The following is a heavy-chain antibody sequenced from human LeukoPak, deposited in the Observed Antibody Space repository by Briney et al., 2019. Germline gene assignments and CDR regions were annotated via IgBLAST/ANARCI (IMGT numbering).Heavy chain of an antibody. J-gene: IGHJ3*02. CDR1: GGSISSYY. CDR3: ARVGADDAFDI. V-gene: IGHV4-59*12. CDR2: IYYSGSS. Sequence: SETLSLTCTVSGGSISSYYWSWIRQPPGKGLEWIGYIYYSGSSYYNPSLKSRVTISVDTSKNQFSLKLSSVTAADTAVYYCARVGADDAFDIWGQGTMVTVSS. D-gene: IGHD1-26*01.